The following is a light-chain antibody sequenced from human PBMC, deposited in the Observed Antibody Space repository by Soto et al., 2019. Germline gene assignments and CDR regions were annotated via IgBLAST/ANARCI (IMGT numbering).Light chain of an antibody. CDR3: SSYTISSTQV. J-gene: IGLJ2*01. V-gene: IGLV2-14*01. CDR2: EVS. CDR1: SSDVGAYNY. Sequence: QSVLTQPASVSGSPGQSITISCTGTSSDVGAYNYVSWYQQHPGKAPKLMIYEVSNRPSGVSNRFSGSKSGNTASLTIFELQAEDEAHYYCSSYTISSTQVFGGGTKLTVL.